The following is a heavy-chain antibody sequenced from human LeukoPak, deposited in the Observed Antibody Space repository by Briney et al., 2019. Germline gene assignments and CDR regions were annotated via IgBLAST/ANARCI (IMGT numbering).Heavy chain of an antibody. V-gene: IGHV4-61*02. D-gene: IGHD1-14*01. CDR2: IYTSGST. Sequence: SETLSLTCTVSGGSISSGSYYWSWIRQPAGKGLEWIGRIYTSGSTNYNPSLKSRVTISVDTSKNQFSLKLSSVTAADTAVYYCARNPGGRRFDYWGQGTLVTVSS. CDR3: ARNPGGRRFDY. CDR1: GGSISSGSYY. J-gene: IGHJ4*02.